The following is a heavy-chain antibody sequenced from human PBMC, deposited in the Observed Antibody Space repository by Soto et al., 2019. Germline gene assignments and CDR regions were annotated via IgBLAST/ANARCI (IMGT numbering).Heavy chain of an antibody. D-gene: IGHD4-17*01. Sequence: GGSLRLSCAASGFTFSSYSMNWVRQAPGKGLEWVSYISSSSSTIYYADSVKGRFTISRDNAKNSLYLQMNSLRAEDTAVYYCARAMTTVTTIYYYMDVWGKGTTVTVSS. CDR2: ISSSSSTI. CDR1: GFTFSSYS. J-gene: IGHJ6*03. V-gene: IGHV3-48*01. CDR3: ARAMTTVTTIYYYMDV.